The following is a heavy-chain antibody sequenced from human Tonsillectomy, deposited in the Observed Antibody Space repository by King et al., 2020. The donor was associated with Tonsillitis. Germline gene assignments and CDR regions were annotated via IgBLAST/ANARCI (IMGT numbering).Heavy chain of an antibody. J-gene: IGHJ4*02. D-gene: IGHD2-21*01. CDR2: VGGRGVNT. V-gene: IGHV3-23*04. CDR3: AMCLTEGGECCVDC. Sequence: EVQLVESGGDLVQPGGSLRLSCAASGLTFSSYAMTWVRQAPGKGLDWVSSVGGRGVNTYYADSVKGRFTISRDNSKNTLYLQMDSLRVEDTAVYYCAMCLTEGGECCVDCWGQGTGVTVPS. CDR1: GLTFSSYA.